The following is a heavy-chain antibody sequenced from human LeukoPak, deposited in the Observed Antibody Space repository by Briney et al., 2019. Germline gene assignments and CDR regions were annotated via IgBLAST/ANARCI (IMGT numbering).Heavy chain of an antibody. D-gene: IGHD3-10*02. Sequence: AAVKVSCKASGYTLTSYGISRERQAPGQGLEWMGWISAYNGNTNYAQKLQGRVTMTTDTSTSTAYMELRSLRSDDTAVYYCARGRAYGRYYFDYWGQGTLVTVSS. CDR1: GYTLTSYG. CDR3: ARGRAYGRYYFDY. CDR2: ISAYNGNT. V-gene: IGHV1-18*01. J-gene: IGHJ4*02.